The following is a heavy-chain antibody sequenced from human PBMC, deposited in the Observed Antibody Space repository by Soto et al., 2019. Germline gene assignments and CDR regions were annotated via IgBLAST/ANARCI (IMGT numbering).Heavy chain of an antibody. Sequence: GGSLRLSCEASGFSFSSFAMNWVRQAPGRGLEWVSYISDDVASIYYADSLKGRFTISRDNAKNSLSLQMNNLRAEDTAVYYCARENYVKAWLHHFDHWGLGTLVTVSS. CDR2: ISDDVASI. J-gene: IGHJ4*02. CDR3: ARENYVKAWLHHFDH. D-gene: IGHD5-18*01. V-gene: IGHV3-48*03. CDR1: GFSFSSFA.